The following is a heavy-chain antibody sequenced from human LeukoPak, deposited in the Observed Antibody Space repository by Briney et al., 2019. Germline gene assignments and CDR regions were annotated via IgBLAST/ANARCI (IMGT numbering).Heavy chain of an antibody. CDR3: AKEGSGWPGPKGDWFDP. D-gene: IGHD6-19*01. J-gene: IGHJ5*02. CDR2: ISYDGSNR. CDR1: GFTFSSYG. Sequence: GGSLRLSCAASGFTFSSYGMHWVRQAPGKGLEWVAVISYDGSNRYYADSVKGRFTISRDNCKNTLYLQMNSLRAEDTAVYYCAKEGSGWPGPKGDWFDPWGQGTLVTVSS. V-gene: IGHV3-30*18.